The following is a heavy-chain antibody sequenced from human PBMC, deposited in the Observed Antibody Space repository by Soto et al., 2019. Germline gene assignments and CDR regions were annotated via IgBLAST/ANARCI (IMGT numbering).Heavy chain of an antibody. D-gene: IGHD5-12*01. CDR2: ISYDGSNK. J-gene: IGHJ4*02. Sequence: GGSLRLSXAASGFTFSSYGMHWVRQAPGKGLEWVAVISYDGSNKYYADSVKGRFTISRDNSKNTLYLQMNSLRAEDTAVYYCAKDIVATTPYYFDYWGQGTLVTVSS. CDR3: AKDIVATTPYYFDY. CDR1: GFTFSSYG. V-gene: IGHV3-30*18.